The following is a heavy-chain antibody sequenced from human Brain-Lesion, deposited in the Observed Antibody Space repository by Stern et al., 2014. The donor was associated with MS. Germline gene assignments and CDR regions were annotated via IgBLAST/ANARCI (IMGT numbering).Heavy chain of an antibody. V-gene: IGHV3-74*02. Sequence: EVQLVESGGGLVQPGGSLRLSCAASGFTFSNYWMHWSPQLQGQGLVWVSRVNNDGRRTSYADSVKGRFTMSRDNAKNTLYLQMNSLRVEDTAIYYCARGERWFDSWGQGTLVTVSS. CDR2: VNNDGRRT. D-gene: IGHD3-10*01. CDR1: GFTFSNYW. J-gene: IGHJ5*01. CDR3: ARGERWFDS.